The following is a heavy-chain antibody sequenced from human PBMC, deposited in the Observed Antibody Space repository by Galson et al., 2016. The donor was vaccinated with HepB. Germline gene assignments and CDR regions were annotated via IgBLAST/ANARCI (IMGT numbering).Heavy chain of an antibody. Sequence: SLRLSCAASGFTFSTSWMSWVRQAPGKGLEWVSVIYSGGSTYYADSVKDRFTISRDNSKNTLYLQMNSLRAEDTAVYYCARDPMATRYYYYGMDVWGQGTTVTVSS. J-gene: IGHJ6*02. CDR2: IYSGGST. CDR1: GFTFSTSW. V-gene: IGHV3-53*01. CDR3: ARDPMATRYYYYGMDV. D-gene: IGHD5-24*01.